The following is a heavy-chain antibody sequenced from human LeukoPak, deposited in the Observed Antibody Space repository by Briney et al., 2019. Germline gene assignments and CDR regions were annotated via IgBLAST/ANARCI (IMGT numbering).Heavy chain of an antibody. CDR2: IWYDGSKK. J-gene: IGHJ4*02. V-gene: IGHV3-33*08. CDR3: ARDPGTVTTLYDY. D-gene: IGHD4-17*01. CDR1: EFTFSSCG. Sequence: GGSLRLSCAASEFTFSSCGMHWVRQAPGKGLEWVAVIWYDGSKKYYADSVKGRFTISRDDSKNTLYLQMNSLRAEDTAVYYCARDPGTVTTLYDYWGQGSLVTVSS.